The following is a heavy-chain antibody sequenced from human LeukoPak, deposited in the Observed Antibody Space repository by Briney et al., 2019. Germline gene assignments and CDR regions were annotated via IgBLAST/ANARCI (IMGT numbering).Heavy chain of an antibody. CDR3: TRDPPVGATTFDY. D-gene: IGHD1-26*01. V-gene: IGHV3-49*04. CDR2: IRSKAYGGTT. Sequence: GGSLRLSCTASGFTFGDSAMSWVRQAPGKGLEWVGFIRSKAYGGTTEYAASVKGRFTISRDDSKSIAYLKMNSLKTEDTAVYYCTRDPPVGATTFDYWGQGTLVTVSS. J-gene: IGHJ4*02. CDR1: GFTFGDSA.